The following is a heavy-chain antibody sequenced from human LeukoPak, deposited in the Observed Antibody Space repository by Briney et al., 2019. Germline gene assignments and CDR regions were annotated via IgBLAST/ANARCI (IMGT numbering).Heavy chain of an antibody. CDR1: GFTFSSYA. CDR2: ISGSGGST. Sequence: GGSLRLSCAASGFTFSSYAMSWVRQAPGKGLEWVSAISGSGGSTYYADSVKGRFTISRDNSKNTLYLQMNSLRAEDTAVYYCASYDFWSGYYSRGIMIFDWWGQGTLVTVSS. J-gene: IGHJ4*02. D-gene: IGHD3-3*01. V-gene: IGHV3-23*01. CDR3: ASYDFWSGYYSRGIMIFDW.